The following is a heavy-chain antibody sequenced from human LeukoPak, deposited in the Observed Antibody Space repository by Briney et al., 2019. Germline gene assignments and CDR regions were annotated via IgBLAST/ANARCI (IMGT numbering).Heavy chain of an antibody. CDR1: GYTFTSYA. Sequence: ASVKVSCKASGYTFTSYAVNWVRQAPGQGLEWMGWMNPDSGDITYAQKFQGRPTLTRNTSVDTAYMELSGLTSGDTAFYYCARARAVAGNRAYDWFDPWGHGTLVTVSS. V-gene: IGHV1-8*01. D-gene: IGHD6-19*01. CDR3: ARARAVAGNRAYDWFDP. J-gene: IGHJ5*02. CDR2: MNPDSGDI.